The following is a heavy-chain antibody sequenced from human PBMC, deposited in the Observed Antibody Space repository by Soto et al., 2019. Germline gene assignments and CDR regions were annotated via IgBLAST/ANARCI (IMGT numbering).Heavy chain of an antibody. D-gene: IGHD2-2*01. CDR1: GFTFSSYS. CDR2: ISSSSSYI. V-gene: IGHV3-21*01. J-gene: IGHJ4*02. Sequence: GGSLRLSCAASGFTFSSYSMNWVRQAPGKGLEWVSSISSSSSYIYYADSVKGRFTISRDNAKNSLYLQMNSLRAEDTAVYYCARDPTQYQLTDYWGQGTLVTVSS. CDR3: ARDPTQYQLTDY.